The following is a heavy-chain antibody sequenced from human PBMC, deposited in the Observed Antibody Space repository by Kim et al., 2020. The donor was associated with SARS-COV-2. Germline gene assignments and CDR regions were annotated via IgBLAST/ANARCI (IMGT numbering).Heavy chain of an antibody. D-gene: IGHD4-17*01. V-gene: IGHV5-51*01. Sequence: SPSFQGQVTISADKSISTAYLQWSSLKASDTAMYYCARQDDYGGPVGGYWGQGTLVTVSS. CDR3: ARQDDYGGPVGGY. J-gene: IGHJ4*02.